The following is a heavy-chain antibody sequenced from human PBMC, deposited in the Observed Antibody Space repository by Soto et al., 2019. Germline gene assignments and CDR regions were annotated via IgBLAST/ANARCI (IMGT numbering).Heavy chain of an antibody. CDR2: ISGSGGSA. D-gene: IGHD3-22*01. J-gene: IGHJ4*02. V-gene: IGHV3-23*01. Sequence: RGSLRLSCAASGFTFSAYAMSWVRQAPGKGLEWVSAISGSGGSAYYADSVKGRFTISRDSSKNTLYLQMNSLRAEDTAVYYCSKDSSGYYGVFDYWGQGTLVTVSS. CDR1: GFTFSAYA. CDR3: SKDSSGYYGVFDY.